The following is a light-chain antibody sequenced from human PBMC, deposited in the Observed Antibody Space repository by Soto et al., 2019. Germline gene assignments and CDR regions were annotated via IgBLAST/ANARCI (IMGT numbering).Light chain of an antibody. V-gene: IGLV1-40*01. J-gene: IGLJ1*01. CDR2: GNS. Sequence: QSVLTQPPSVSGSPGQRVTISCTGSSSNIGAGYDVHWYQQLPGTAPKLLIYGNSNRPSGVPDRFSGSKSGTSASLAIAGLQAEDEAGYYCQSHDRSLSGSRVFGTGTKLTVL. CDR1: SSNIGAGYD. CDR3: QSHDRSLSGSRV.